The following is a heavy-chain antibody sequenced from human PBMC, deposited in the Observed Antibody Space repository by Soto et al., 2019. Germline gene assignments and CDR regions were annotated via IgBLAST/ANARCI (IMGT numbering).Heavy chain of an antibody. CDR3: ARDVSSGGPFDY. CDR2: ISSSSSYI. D-gene: IGHD2-15*01. Sequence: GGSLRLSCAASGFTFSSYSMNWVRQAPGKGLEWVSSISSSSSYIYYADSVKGRFTISRDNAKNSLYLQMNSLRAEDTAVYYCARDVSSGGPFDYRGQGTLVTVSS. CDR1: GFTFSSYS. J-gene: IGHJ4*02. V-gene: IGHV3-21*01.